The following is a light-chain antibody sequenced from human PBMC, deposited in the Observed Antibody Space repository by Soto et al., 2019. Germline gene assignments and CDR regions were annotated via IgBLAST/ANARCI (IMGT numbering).Light chain of an antibody. CDR3: CSYAGGSTYV. J-gene: IGLJ1*01. Sequence: QAVLTQPASVSGSPGQSITISCTGTSSNLGSYDLVSWYQQHPGKAPKLMIYEASQRPSGLSDRFSGSKSGTTASLTISGLQTEDEADYYCCSYAGGSTYVFGTGTKLTVL. V-gene: IGLV2-23*01. CDR1: SSNLGSYDL. CDR2: EAS.